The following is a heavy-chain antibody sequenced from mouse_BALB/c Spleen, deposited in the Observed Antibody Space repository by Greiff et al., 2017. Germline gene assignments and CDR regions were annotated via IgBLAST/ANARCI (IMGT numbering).Heavy chain of an antibody. D-gene: IGHD2-2*01. CDR3: AGYYYAMDY. J-gene: IGHJ4*01. CDR1: GYTFTSYW. Sequence: VQLQQSGAELAKPGASVKMSCKASGYTFTSYWMHWVKQRPGQGLEWIGYINPSTGYTEYNQKFKDKATLTADKSSSTAYMQLSSLTSEDSAVYYCAGYYYAMDYWVKEPQSPSPQ. CDR2: INPSTGYT. V-gene: IGHV1-7*01.